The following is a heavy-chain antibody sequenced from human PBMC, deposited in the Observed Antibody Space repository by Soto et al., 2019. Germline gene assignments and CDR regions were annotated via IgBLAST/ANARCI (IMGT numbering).Heavy chain of an antibody. CDR1: GFTFSSYA. J-gene: IGHJ3*02. Sequence: EVQLLESGGGLVQPGGSLRLSCAASGFTFSSYAMSWVRQAPGKGLEWVSAISGSGYSTYYADSVKGRFTISRDNSENTLYLQMNSLRAADTAVYYCAKDFEYSYGYDAFHIWGQGTMVTVSS. V-gene: IGHV3-23*01. CDR3: AKDFEYSYGYDAFHI. CDR2: ISGSGYST. D-gene: IGHD5-18*01.